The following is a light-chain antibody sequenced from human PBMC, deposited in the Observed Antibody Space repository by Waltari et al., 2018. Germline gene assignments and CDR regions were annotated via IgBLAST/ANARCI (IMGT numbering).Light chain of an antibody. V-gene: IGKV3-15*01. CDR1: PRIGSD. Sequence: EIVMTQSPATLSVSPGESATLSCRASPRIGSDLAWYQQKHAQAPRLLVYGASTRASGIPARFSGGGSGTEFTLTISSLQSEDAAVYYCQQRSNWPLTFGGGTKVEIK. CDR2: GAS. J-gene: IGKJ4*01. CDR3: QQRSNWPLT.